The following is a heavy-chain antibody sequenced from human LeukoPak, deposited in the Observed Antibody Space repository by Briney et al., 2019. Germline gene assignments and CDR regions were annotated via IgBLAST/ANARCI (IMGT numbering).Heavy chain of an antibody. CDR3: ATSGPRWGGYFGYWYFDL. CDR2: INHSGST. D-gene: IGHD3-3*01. V-gene: IGHV4-34*01. J-gene: IGHJ2*01. Sequence: SETLSLTCAVYGGSFSGYYWSWIRQPPGKGLEWIGEINHSGSTNYNPSLKSRVTISVDTSKNQFSLKLSSVTAADTAVYYCATSGPRWGGYFGYWYFDLWGRGTLVTVSS. CDR1: GGSFSGYY.